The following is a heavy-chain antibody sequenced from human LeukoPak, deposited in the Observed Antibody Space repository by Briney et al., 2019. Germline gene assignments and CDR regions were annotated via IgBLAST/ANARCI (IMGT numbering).Heavy chain of an antibody. CDR3: ARIITMIRGERSGYFAS. J-gene: IGHJ4*02. Sequence: PSETLSLTCAVSGYGISSDYYWGWIRQPPRKGLEWMASIYHSGSTYYNPSLKNRVTISVDTSKSQLALELISVTAADTAVYYCARIITMIRGERSGYFASWGQGTLVAVSS. V-gene: IGHV4-38-2*01. D-gene: IGHD3-10*01. CDR1: GYGISSDYY. CDR2: IYHSGST.